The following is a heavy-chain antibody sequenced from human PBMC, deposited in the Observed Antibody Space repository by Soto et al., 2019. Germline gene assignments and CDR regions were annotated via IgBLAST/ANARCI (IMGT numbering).Heavy chain of an antibody. Sequence: SETLSLTCTVSGGSISSGGYYWSWIRQHPGKGLEWIGYIYYSGSTYYNPSLKSRVTISVDTSKNQFSLKLSSVTAADTAVYYCARDQSDGGVLVWGQGTTVTVSS. V-gene: IGHV4-31*03. CDR1: GGSISSGGYY. D-gene: IGHD3-16*01. J-gene: IGHJ6*02. CDR2: IYYSGST. CDR3: ARDQSDGGVLV.